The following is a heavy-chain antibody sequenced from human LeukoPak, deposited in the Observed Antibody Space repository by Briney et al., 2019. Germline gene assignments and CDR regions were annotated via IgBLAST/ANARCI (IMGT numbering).Heavy chain of an antibody. Sequence: SETLSLTCTVSGGSISSSSYYWGWIRQPPGKGLEWIGSIYYSENTYYKPSLKSRVTISVDTSKNQFSLKLSSVTAADTAVYYRARRDYYMDVWGKGTTVTVSS. CDR3: ARRDYYMDV. J-gene: IGHJ6*03. V-gene: IGHV4-39*07. CDR1: GGSISSSSYY. CDR2: IYYSENT.